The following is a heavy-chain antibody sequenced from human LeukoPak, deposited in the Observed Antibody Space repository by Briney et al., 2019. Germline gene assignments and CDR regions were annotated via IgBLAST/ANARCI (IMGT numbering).Heavy chain of an antibody. J-gene: IGHJ4*02. CDR2: IRFDGGNE. Sequence: GGSLRLSCAASDFTFSDYGMHWVRQAPGKGLEWVAFIRFDGGNEIYGDSVKGRFTISRDDSKDTLYLQMNSLSAEDTAVYFCGKAGYSTSWYYLDFWGQGTLVTVSS. D-gene: IGHD6-13*01. V-gene: IGHV3-30*02. CDR3: GKAGYSTSWYYLDF. CDR1: DFTFSDYG.